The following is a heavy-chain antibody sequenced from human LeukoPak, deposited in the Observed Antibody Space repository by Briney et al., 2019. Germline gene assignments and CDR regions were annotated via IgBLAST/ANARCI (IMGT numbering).Heavy chain of an antibody. Sequence: SETLSLTCTVSGGSISSGGYYWGWIRQPPGKGLEWIGSIYYSGSTYYNPSLKSRVTISVDTSKNQFSLKLSSVTAADTAVYYCAGRYGSGSYKHYYYYYGMDVWGQGTTVTVSS. J-gene: IGHJ6*02. CDR3: AGRYGSGSYKHYYYYYGMDV. CDR1: GGSISSGGYY. D-gene: IGHD3-10*01. CDR2: IYYSGST. V-gene: IGHV4-39*01.